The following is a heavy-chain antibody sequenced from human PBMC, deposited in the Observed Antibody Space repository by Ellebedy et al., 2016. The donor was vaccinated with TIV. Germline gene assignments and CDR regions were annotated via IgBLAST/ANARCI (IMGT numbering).Heavy chain of an antibody. V-gene: IGHV1-8*02. Sequence: AASVKVSCKTSGYTFTDYYIHWVRQAPGQGLEWMAWINPNSGDTGSAQKFQGRVIMTRSTSTGTAYLGLRSLRSEDTAVYYCAREDLLSSSSSDHYGMDVWGQGTTVTVSS. J-gene: IGHJ6*02. CDR3: AREDLLSSSSSDHYGMDV. CDR2: INPNSGDT. CDR1: GYTFTDYY. D-gene: IGHD6-6*01.